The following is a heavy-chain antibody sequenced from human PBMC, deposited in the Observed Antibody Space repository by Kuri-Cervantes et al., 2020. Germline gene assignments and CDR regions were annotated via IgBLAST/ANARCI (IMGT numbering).Heavy chain of an antibody. CDR1: GFTFSDYS. D-gene: IGHD5-12*01. V-gene: IGHV3-23*01. CDR2: FGNSGVST. CDR3: AKDIVQGGYTGAVFDI. Sequence: ETLSLTCAASGFTFSDYSMSWVRQAPGKGLEWVSAFGNSGVSTYYADSVKGRFTISRDNSKNTLYLHMNSLRAADTAVYYCAKDIVQGGYTGAVFDIWGQGTMVTVSS. J-gene: IGHJ3*02.